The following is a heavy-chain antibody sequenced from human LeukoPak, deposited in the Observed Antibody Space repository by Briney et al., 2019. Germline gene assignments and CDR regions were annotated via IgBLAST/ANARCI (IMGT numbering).Heavy chain of an antibody. CDR3: ARWVRITMVRGVMGNWFDP. CDR2: IYYSGST. V-gene: IGHV4-39*01. CDR1: GGSISSSSYY. D-gene: IGHD3-10*01. J-gene: IGHJ5*02. Sequence: PSETLSLTCTVSGGSISSSSYYWGWIRQPPGKGLEWIGSIYYSGSTYYNPSLKSRVTISVDTSKNQFSLKLSSVTAADTAVYYCARWVRITMVRGVMGNWFDPWGQGTLVTVSS.